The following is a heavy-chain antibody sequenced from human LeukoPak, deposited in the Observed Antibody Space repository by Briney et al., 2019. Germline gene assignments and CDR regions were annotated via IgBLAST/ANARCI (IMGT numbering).Heavy chain of an antibody. CDR1: GDTFTIYA. D-gene: IGHD3-10*01. CDR3: ARDQIHGDGAFDI. Sequence: SSVTLSFTASGDTFTIYAIRWVRQAPGQGLEWMGRIIPILGIANYSQKFKGRVTITADKSTSTAYMELSSLRSEDTAVYYCARDQIHGDGAFDIWGQGTMVTVSS. CDR2: IIPILGIA. V-gene: IGHV1-69*04. J-gene: IGHJ3*02.